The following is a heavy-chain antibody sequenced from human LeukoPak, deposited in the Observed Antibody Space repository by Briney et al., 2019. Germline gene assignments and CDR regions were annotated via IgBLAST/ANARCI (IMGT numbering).Heavy chain of an antibody. CDR3: ARDLGSSGSDAFDI. CDR2: IYSGGST. J-gene: IGHJ3*02. CDR1: GFTVSSNY. Sequence: GGSLRLSCAASGFTVSSNYMSWVRQAPGKGLEWVSVIYSGGSTYYADSVKGRFTISRDNSKNTLYLQMNSQRAEDTAVYYCARDLGSSGSDAFDIWGQGTMVTVSS. D-gene: IGHD3-22*01. V-gene: IGHV3-53*01.